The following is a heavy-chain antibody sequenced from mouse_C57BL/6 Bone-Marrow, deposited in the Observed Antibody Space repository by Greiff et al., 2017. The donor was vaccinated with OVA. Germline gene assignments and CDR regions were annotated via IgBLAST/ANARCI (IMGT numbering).Heavy chain of an antibody. J-gene: IGHJ3*01. CDR3: ASDDYGSSYGPY. Sequence: VQLQQSGPELVKPGASVKISCKASGYTFTDYYMNWVKQSHGKSLEWIGDINPNNGGTSYNQKFKGKATLTVDTSSSTAYMELRSLTSEDSAVYDCASDDYGSSYGPYWGQGTLVTVSA. CDR1: GYTFTDYY. D-gene: IGHD1-1*01. CDR2: INPNNGGT. V-gene: IGHV1-26*01.